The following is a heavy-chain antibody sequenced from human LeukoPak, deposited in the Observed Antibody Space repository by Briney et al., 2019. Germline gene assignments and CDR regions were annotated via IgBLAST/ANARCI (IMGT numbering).Heavy chain of an antibody. Sequence: LPGGSLRLSRSASGFIFSNYAMHWVRQAPGKGLEYVSAISSNGGSTYYADSVKGRFTISRDNSKTTLYLQMSSLRADDTAVYYCVKDRRSVTTRITFDYWGQGTLVTVSS. CDR3: VKDRRSVTTRITFDY. CDR2: ISSNGGST. CDR1: GFIFSNYA. J-gene: IGHJ4*02. D-gene: IGHD4-17*01. V-gene: IGHV3-64D*06.